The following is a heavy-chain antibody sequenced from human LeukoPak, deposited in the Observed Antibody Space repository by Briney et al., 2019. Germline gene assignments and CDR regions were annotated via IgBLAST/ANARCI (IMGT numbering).Heavy chain of an antibody. J-gene: IGHJ4*02. V-gene: IGHV1-2*02. CDR3: ARMSTSWYADY. CDR2: INPNSGGT. CDR1: GYTFTAYY. Sequence: GASVKVSCKASGYTFTAYYMHWVRQAPGQGLEWMGWINPNSGGTDFAQIFQGRVTMTRDTSISTAYMGLTSLRSDDTAVYYCARMSTSWYADYWGQGTLVTVSS. D-gene: IGHD6-13*01.